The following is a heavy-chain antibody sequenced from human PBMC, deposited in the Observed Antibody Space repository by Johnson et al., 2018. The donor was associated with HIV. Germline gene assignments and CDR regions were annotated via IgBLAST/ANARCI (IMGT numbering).Heavy chain of an antibody. V-gene: IGHV3-20*04. Sequence: VQLVESGGGLVKPGGSLRLSCAASGFTFDDYGMSWVRQAPGKGLEWVSGINWNGGSIGYADSVKGRFTISRDNSKNTLYLQMNSLRAEDTAVYYCAKDQNSHRAFDIWGQGTMVTVSS. CDR3: AKDQNSHRAFDI. CDR1: GFTFDDYG. D-gene: IGHD4-11*01. CDR2: INWNGGSI. J-gene: IGHJ3*02.